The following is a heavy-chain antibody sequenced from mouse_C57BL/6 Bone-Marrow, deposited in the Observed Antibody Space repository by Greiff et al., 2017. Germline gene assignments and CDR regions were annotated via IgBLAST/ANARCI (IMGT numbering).Heavy chain of an antibody. CDR3: ARNSNSNYGLYYYAMDY. J-gene: IGHJ4*01. Sequence: VQLQESGPGLVQPSQSLSITCTVSGFSLTSYGVHWVRQSPGKGLEWLGVLWSGGSTDYNAAFISRLSISKDNSKSQVFFKMNSLQADDTAIYYCARNSNSNYGLYYYAMDYWGQGTSVTVSS. V-gene: IGHV2-2*01. D-gene: IGHD2-5*01. CDR1: GFSLTSYG. CDR2: LWSGGST.